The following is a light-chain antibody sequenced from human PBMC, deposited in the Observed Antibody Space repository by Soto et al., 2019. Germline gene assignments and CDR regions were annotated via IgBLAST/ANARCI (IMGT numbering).Light chain of an antibody. CDR3: SSYTIRSTVL. V-gene: IGLV2-14*01. Sequence: QSALTQPASVSGSPGQSITISCTGTSSDVGTYKYVSWYQQHPGKAPKVLIYEVSNRPSGVSSRFSGSKSGNTASLTISGLQAEDEAEYYCSSYTIRSTVLFGGGTKVTVL. CDR2: EVS. J-gene: IGLJ2*01. CDR1: SSDVGTYKY.